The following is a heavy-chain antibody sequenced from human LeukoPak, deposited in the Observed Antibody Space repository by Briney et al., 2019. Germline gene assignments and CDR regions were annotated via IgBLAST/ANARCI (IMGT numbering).Heavy chain of an antibody. CDR1: GGAISSYY. CDR2: IYYSGST. D-gene: IGHD3-10*01. J-gene: IGHJ4*02. Sequence: SETLSLTCTVSGGAISSYYWSWIRQPPGKGLEWIGYIYYSGSTNYNPSLKSRVTISVDTSKNQFSLKLSSVTAADTAVYYCARGLKSGIDAWGQGTLVTVSS. CDR3: ARGLKSGIDA. V-gene: IGHV4-59*01.